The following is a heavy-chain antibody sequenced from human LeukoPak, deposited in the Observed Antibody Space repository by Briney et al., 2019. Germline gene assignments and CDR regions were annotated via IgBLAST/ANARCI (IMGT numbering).Heavy chain of an antibody. Sequence: ASVKVSCKASGYTFTGYYMHWVRQAPGQGLEWMGRINPNSGGTNYAQKFQGRVTMTRDTSISTAYMELSRLRSDDTAVYYCARAKYCYDSSGHPEDYWGQGTLVTVSS. D-gene: IGHD3-22*01. CDR3: ARAKYCYDSSGHPEDY. V-gene: IGHV1-2*06. J-gene: IGHJ4*02. CDR1: GYTFTGYY. CDR2: INPNSGGT.